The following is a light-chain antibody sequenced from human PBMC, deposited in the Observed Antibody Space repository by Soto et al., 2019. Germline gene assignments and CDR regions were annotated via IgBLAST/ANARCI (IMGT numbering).Light chain of an antibody. CDR3: QQYNNWPPYT. CDR2: DAS. J-gene: IGKJ2*01. Sequence: EIVMTQSPATLSVSPGERATLSCRASQSVSSSLAWYQQAPGQAPRLLIYDASTRATGIPARFSGSGSGTEFTLTLSSLQSEDFAVYYCQQYNNWPPYTFGQGTKVEIK. CDR1: QSVSSS. V-gene: IGKV3-15*01.